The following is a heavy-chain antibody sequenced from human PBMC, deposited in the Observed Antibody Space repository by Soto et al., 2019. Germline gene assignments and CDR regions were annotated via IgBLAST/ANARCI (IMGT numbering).Heavy chain of an antibody. Sequence: QVQLQESGPGLVKPSETLSLTCTVSGGSISSYYWSWIRQPPGKGLEWIGYIYYSGSTNYNPSPKSRVTISVDTSKNQCSLKLSSVTAADTAVYYCAREGLITGTSYYYYGMDVWGQGTTVTVSS. D-gene: IGHD1-7*01. CDR3: AREGLITGTSYYYYGMDV. V-gene: IGHV4-59*01. J-gene: IGHJ6*02. CDR1: GGSISSYY. CDR2: IYYSGST.